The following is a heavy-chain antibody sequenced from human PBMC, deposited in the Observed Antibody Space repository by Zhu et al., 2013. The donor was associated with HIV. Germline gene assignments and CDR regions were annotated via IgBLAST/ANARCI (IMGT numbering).Heavy chain of an antibody. J-gene: IGHJ6*02. CDR1: GGTFSSYA. Sequence: QVQLVQSGAEVKKPGSSVKVSCKASGGTFSSYAISWVRQAPGQGLEWMGGIIPIFGTANYAQKFQGRVTITADESTSTAYMELSSLRSEDTAVYYCASNYYYDSSGYYYYYGMDVWGQGTTVTVSS. CDR3: ASNYYYDSSGYYYYYGMDV. V-gene: IGHV1-69*01. D-gene: IGHD3-22*01. CDR2: IIPIFGTA.